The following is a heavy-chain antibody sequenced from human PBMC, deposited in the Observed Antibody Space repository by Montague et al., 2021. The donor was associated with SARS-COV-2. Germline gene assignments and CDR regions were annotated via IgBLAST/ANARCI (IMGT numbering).Heavy chain of an antibody. D-gene: IGHD4-23*01. Sequence: SETLSLTCTVSGGSISSSSYYWGWIRQPPGKGLEWVGSIYYSGSTYYNPSLKSRVTISVDTSKNQFSLKLSSVTAADTAVYYCASGYGGRDCFDPWGQGTLVTVSS. CDR3: ASGYGGRDCFDP. V-gene: IGHV4-39*01. CDR2: IYYSGST. J-gene: IGHJ5*02. CDR1: GGSISSSSYY.